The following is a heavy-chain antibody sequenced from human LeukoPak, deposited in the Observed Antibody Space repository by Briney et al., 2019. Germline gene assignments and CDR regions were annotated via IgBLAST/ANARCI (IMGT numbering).Heavy chain of an antibody. J-gene: IGHJ4*02. CDR3: ARDSEESGYGTFDY. Sequence: PSETLSLTCTVSGGSISSYYWSWIRQPPGKGLEWIGYIFYTGSTNYNPSLKSRITISIDTSKNQFSLKLSSVTAADTAVYYCARDSEESGYGTFDYWGQGALVTVSS. CDR2: IFYTGST. D-gene: IGHD5-12*01. V-gene: IGHV4-59*01. CDR1: GGSISSYY.